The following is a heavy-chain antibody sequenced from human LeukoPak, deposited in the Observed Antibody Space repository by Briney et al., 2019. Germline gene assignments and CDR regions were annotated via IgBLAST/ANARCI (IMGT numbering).Heavy chain of an antibody. Sequence: GGSLRLSCTASGFTFGDYAMSWFRQAPGKGLEWVGFFRSKAYGGTTEYAASVKGRFTISRDDSKSIAYLQMNSLKTEDTAVYYCTRDRGLKYSSGWFDYWGQGTLVTVSS. V-gene: IGHV3-49*03. J-gene: IGHJ4*02. D-gene: IGHD6-19*01. CDR3: TRDRGLKYSSGWFDY. CDR2: FRSKAYGGTT. CDR1: GFTFGDYA.